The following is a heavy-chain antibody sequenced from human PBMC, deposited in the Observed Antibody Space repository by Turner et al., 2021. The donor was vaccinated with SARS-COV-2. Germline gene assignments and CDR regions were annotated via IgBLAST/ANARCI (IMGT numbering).Heavy chain of an antibody. Sequence: VQLVESGGGLVKPGGSLRLSCAASGFTFSDYYMSWIRQAPGKGLEWVSVIYSGGSTYYADSVKGRFTISRDNSKNTLYLQMNSLRAEDTAVYYCARDWGEYYFDYWGQGTLVTVSS. D-gene: IGHD3-16*01. CDR3: ARDWGEYYFDY. CDR2: IYSGGST. CDR1: GFTFSDYY. J-gene: IGHJ4*02. V-gene: IGHV3-66*01.